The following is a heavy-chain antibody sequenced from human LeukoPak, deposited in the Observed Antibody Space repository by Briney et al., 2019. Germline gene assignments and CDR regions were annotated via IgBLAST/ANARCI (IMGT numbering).Heavy chain of an antibody. D-gene: IGHD1-26*01. J-gene: IGHJ4*02. CDR2: ISGSGGST. CDR1: GFTFSSYA. CDR3: AARSRGSYCGMLDY. Sequence: PGGSLRLSCAASGFTFSSYAMTWVRQAPGKGLEWVLGISGSGGSTYYADSVKGRFTISRDNSKNTLYLQMSSLRAEDTAVYYCAARSRGSYCGMLDYWGQGTLVTVSS. V-gene: IGHV3-23*01.